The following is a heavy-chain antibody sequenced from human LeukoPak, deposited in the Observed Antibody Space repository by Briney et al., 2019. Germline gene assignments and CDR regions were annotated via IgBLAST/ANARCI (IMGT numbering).Heavy chain of an antibody. CDR1: GFTFSSYG. V-gene: IGHV3-23*01. CDR2: ISGSGGST. CDR3: ARAGSDYSGSYLQPHFDY. D-gene: IGHD1-26*01. Sequence: PGGSLRLSCAASGFTFSSYGMSWVRQAPGKGLEWVSAISGSGGSTYYADSVKGRFTISRDNSKNTLYLQMNSLRAEDTAVYYCARAGSDYSGSYLQPHFDYWGQGTLVTVSS. J-gene: IGHJ4*02.